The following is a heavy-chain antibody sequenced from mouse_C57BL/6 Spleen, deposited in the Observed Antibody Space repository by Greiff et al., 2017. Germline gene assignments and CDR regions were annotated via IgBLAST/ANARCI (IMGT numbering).Heavy chain of an antibody. CDR2: IDPETGGT. V-gene: IGHV1-15*01. J-gene: IGHJ1*03. CDR1: GYTFTDYE. Sequence: VKLQESGAELVRPGASVTLSCKASGYTFTDYEMHWVKQTPVHGLEWIGAIDPETGGTAYNQKFKGKAILTADKSSSTAYMELRSLTSEDSAVYYCTRGRYSNYWYFDVWGTGTTVTVSS. D-gene: IGHD2-5*01. CDR3: TRGRYSNYWYFDV.